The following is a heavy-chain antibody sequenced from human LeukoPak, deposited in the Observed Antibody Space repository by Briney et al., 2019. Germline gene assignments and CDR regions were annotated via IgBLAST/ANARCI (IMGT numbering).Heavy chain of an antibody. J-gene: IGHJ4*02. CDR2: ISAYNGNT. Sequence: ASVKVSCKASGYTFTSYGISWVRQAPGHGLEWMGWISAYNGNTNYAQKLQGRVTMTTDTSTSTAYMELRSLRSDDTAVYYCARGGYCTSTSCYPTHGSNYWGQGTLVTVSS. CDR1: GYTFTSYG. D-gene: IGHD2-2*01. CDR3: ARGGYCTSTSCYPTHGSNY. V-gene: IGHV1-18*01.